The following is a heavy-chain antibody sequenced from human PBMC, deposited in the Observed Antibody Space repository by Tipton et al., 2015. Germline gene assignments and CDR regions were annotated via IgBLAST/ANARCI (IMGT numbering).Heavy chain of an antibody. CDR1: GFTISHYW. D-gene: IGHD6-19*01. CDR3: AKVDSSGWYRVYYHAMDV. V-gene: IGHV3-7*03. Sequence: SLRLSCAASGFTISHYWMSWVRQAPGKGPEWVANIKEDGNDEYYVDSVQGRFTISRDNSKNTLYLQLDTLRAEDTAVYYCAKVDSSGWYRVYYHAMDVWGQGTTVTVSS. J-gene: IGHJ6*02. CDR2: IKEDGNDE.